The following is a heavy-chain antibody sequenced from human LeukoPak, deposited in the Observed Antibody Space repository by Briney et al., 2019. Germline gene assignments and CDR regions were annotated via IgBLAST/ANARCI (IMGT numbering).Heavy chain of an antibody. Sequence: GRSLRLSCTTSGFTFGDYAMSWVREAPGKGLEWVGFIRSKAYGGTTEYAASVEGGFTISRDDSKSITYLQMNSLKTEDTAVYYCISSPLSGQDYWGQGTLVTVSS. CDR1: GFTFGDYA. J-gene: IGHJ4*02. D-gene: IGHD6-25*01. CDR2: IRSKAYGGTT. V-gene: IGHV3-49*04. CDR3: ISSPLSGQDY.